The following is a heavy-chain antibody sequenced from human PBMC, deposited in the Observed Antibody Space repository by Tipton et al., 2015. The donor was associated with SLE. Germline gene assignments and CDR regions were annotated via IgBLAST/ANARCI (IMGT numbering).Heavy chain of an antibody. V-gene: IGHV3-7*01. CDR3: ARYLVDRFGSSWLFDY. D-gene: IGHD6-13*01. J-gene: IGHJ4*02. CDR2: IKQDGSQT. Sequence: GSLRLSCAASGFTVDAYWMHWVRQAPGKGLEWVANIKQDGSQTYYVDSVTGRFTISRDNAKNSLYLQMIRLRADDTAVYFCARYLVDRFGSSWLFDYWGQGTLVTVSS. CDR1: GFTVDAYW.